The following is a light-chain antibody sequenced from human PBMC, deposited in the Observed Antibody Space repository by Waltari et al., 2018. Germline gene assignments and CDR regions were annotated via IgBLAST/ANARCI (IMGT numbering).Light chain of an antibody. CDR1: ESVKNL. CDR2: DGS. V-gene: IGKV3-11*01. Sequence: LPCCDSESVKNLVGWYQQKSGQAPRLLISDGSNRAACIPARFSGSWSGTEFTLTITSLEPEDFAIYYCQQRSNLLTFGGGTKVEIK. J-gene: IGKJ4*01. CDR3: QQRSNLLT.